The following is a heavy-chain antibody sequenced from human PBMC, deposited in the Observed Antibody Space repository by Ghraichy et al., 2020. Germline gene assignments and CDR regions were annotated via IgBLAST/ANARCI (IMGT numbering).Heavy chain of an antibody. CDR1: GGSISSYY. J-gene: IGHJ2*01. CDR3: ARFSGPKLDSSGHYWYFDL. CDR2: IYYSGST. Sequence: SETLSLTCTVSGGSISSYYWSWIRQPPGKGLEWIGYIYYSGSTNYNPSLKSRVTISVDTSKNQFSLKLSSVTAADTAVYYCARFSGPKLDSSGHYWYFDLWGRGTLVTVSS. D-gene: IGHD3-22*01. V-gene: IGHV4-59*08.